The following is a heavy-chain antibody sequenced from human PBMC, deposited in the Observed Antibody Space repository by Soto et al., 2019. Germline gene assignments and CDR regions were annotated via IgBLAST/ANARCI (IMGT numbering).Heavy chain of an antibody. CDR1: DHTFTYYG. J-gene: IGHJ6*02. CDR3: AATGGHCFGLDI. Sequence: QAQLLQSGGEVKKPGASVKVSCNSSDHTFTYYGINWVRRAPGQGLEWMGWFSGYNGNTKYAQKFQDRVTMSADTTTRTTYMEMRSLTSDDTAVYFCAATGGHCFGLDIWGQGTTVTVSS. V-gene: IGHV1-18*01. D-gene: IGHD2-8*02. CDR2: FSGYNGNT.